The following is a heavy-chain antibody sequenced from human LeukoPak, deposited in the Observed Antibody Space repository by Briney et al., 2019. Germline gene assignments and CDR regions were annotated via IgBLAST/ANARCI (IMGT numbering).Heavy chain of an antibody. Sequence: SETLSLTCTVSGGSISSGGCYWSWIRQHPGKGLEWIGYIYYSGSTYYNPSLKSRVTISVDTSKNQFSLKLSSVTAADTAVYYCARHGDGDYGDGMDVWGQGTTVTVSS. V-gene: IGHV4-31*03. CDR1: GGSISSGGCY. D-gene: IGHD4-17*01. CDR2: IYYSGST. CDR3: ARHGDGDYGDGMDV. J-gene: IGHJ6*02.